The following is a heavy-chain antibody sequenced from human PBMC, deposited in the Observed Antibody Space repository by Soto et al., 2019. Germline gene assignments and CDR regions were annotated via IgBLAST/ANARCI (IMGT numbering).Heavy chain of an antibody. CDR3: GHRPSGLEWYDNWFDP. D-gene: IGHD3-3*01. CDR2: IYWNDDK. V-gene: IGHV2-5*01. CDR1: GFSLSTSGVG. Sequence: QITLKESGPTLVKPTQTLTLTCTFSGFSLSTSGVGVGWIRQPPGKALEWLALIYWNDDKRYSPSLKSRLTITKDTSKNQVVLTMTNMDPVDTATYYCGHRPSGLEWYDNWFDPWGQGTLVTVSS. J-gene: IGHJ5*02.